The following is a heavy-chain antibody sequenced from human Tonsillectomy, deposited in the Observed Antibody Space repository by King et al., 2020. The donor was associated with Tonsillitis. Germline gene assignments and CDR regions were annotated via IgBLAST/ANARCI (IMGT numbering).Heavy chain of an antibody. J-gene: IGHJ3*02. D-gene: IGHD3-22*01. V-gene: IGHV3-7*01. Sequence: VQLVESGGGLVQPGGSLRLSCAASGFTFSSYWMIWIRQAPGKGLEWVANIKGDGSLKYYVDSVKGRFTISRDNAKSSLYLQMDSLRVEDTAVYYCVRDMNYHDSGVYYDVFDIWGQGTMVTVSS. CDR2: IKGDGSLK. CDR3: VRDMNYHDSGVYYDVFDI. CDR1: GFTFSSYW.